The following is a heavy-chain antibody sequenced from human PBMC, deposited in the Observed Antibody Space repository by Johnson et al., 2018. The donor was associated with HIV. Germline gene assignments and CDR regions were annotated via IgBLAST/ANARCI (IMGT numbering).Heavy chain of an antibody. D-gene: IGHD5-24*01. Sequence: VQLVESGGGLIQPGGSLRLSCAASGFTFSSYAMSWVRQAPGKGLEWVSVIYSGGSTYYADSVKGRCTISRDKSKNTLYLQMNSLRAEDTAVYYCARACRDGYTCDVYDIWGQGTMLTVSS. J-gene: IGHJ3*02. CDR3: ARACRDGYTCDVYDI. CDR2: IYSGGST. V-gene: IGHV3-66*01. CDR1: GFTFSSYA.